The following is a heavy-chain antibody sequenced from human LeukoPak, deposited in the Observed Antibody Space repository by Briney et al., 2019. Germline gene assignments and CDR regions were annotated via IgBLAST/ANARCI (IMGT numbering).Heavy chain of an antibody. CDR3: ARDSLLSGYDWPYYFDY. D-gene: IGHD5-12*01. J-gene: IGHJ4*02. V-gene: IGHV3-21*01. Sequence: PGGSLRLSCAASGFTFSSYGMHWVRQAPGKGLEWVSSISSSSSYIYYADSVKGRFTISRDNAKNSLYLQMNSLRAEDTAVYYCARDSLLSGYDWPYYFDYWGQGTLVTVSS. CDR1: GFTFSSYG. CDR2: ISSSSSYI.